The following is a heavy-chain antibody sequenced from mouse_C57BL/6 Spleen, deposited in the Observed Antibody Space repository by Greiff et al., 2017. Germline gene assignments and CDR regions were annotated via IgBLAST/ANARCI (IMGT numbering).Heavy chain of an antibody. Sequence: QVQLQQPGAELVKPGASVKVSCKASGYTFTSYWMHWVKQRPVQGLEWIGRIHPSASDTNYNQKFKGKATLTVDKSSSTAYMQLSSLTSEDSAVYYCAMDYYYGSSYVGAMDYWGQGTSVTVSS. CDR3: AMDYYYGSSYVGAMDY. CDR2: IHPSASDT. J-gene: IGHJ4*01. D-gene: IGHD1-1*01. V-gene: IGHV1-74*01. CDR1: GYTFTSYW.